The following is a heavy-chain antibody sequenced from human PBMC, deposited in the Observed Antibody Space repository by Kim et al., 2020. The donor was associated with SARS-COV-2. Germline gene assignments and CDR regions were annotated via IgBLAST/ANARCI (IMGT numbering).Heavy chain of an antibody. Sequence: GGSLRLSCAASGFTFSSYWMSWVRQAPGKGLEWVANIKQDGSEKYYVDSVKGRFTISRDNAKNSLYLQMNSLRAEDTAVYYCARVVVVPAEPFDYWGQGTLVTVSS. CDR2: IKQDGSEK. CDR1: GFTFSSYW. CDR3: ARVVVVPAEPFDY. J-gene: IGHJ4*02. V-gene: IGHV3-7*03. D-gene: IGHD2-2*01.